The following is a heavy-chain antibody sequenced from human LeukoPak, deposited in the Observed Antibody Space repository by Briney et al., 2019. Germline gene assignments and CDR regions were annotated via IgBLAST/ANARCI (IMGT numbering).Heavy chain of an antibody. J-gene: IGHJ5*02. D-gene: IGHD1-7*01. Sequence: SETLSLTCAVYGGSFSGYYWSWVRQPPGKGLEWIGEINHSGSTNYNPSLKSRVTISVDTSKDQFSLKLSSVTAADTAVYYCATGSGITGTTLWFDPWGQGTLVTVSS. V-gene: IGHV4-34*01. CDR2: INHSGST. CDR1: GGSFSGYY. CDR3: ATGSGITGTTLWFDP.